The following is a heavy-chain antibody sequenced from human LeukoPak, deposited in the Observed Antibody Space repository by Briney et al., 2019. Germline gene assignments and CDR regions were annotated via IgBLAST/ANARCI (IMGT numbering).Heavy chain of an antibody. J-gene: IGHJ4*02. V-gene: IGHV3-7*01. CDR1: GFTFSSYW. Sequence: PGGSLRLSCAASGFTFSSYWMSWVRQAPGKGLEWVANIKQDGSEKYYVDSVKGRFTISRDNAKSSLFLQMNSLRAEDTAVYYCARLVLSRTWFDDFWGQGTLVTVSS. CDR3: ARLVLSRTWFDDF. D-gene: IGHD6-13*01. CDR2: IKQDGSEK.